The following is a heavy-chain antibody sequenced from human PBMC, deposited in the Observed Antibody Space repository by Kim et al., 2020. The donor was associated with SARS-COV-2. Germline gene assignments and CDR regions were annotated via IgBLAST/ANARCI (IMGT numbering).Heavy chain of an antibody. V-gene: IGHV3-33*05. J-gene: IGHJ4*02. CDR2: ISYDGSNK. CDR1: GFTFSSYG. Sequence: GGSLRLSCAASGFTFSSYGMHWVRQAPGKGLEWVAVISYDGSNKYYADSVKGRFTISRDNSKNTLYLQMNSLRAEDTAVYYCARDSAPGLLWFGESHYYFDYWGQGTLVTVSS. D-gene: IGHD3-10*01. CDR3: ARDSAPGLLWFGESHYYFDY.